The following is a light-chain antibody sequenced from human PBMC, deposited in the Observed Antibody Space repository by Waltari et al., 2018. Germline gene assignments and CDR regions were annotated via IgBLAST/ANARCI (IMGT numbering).Light chain of an antibody. CDR1: QSIGTY. V-gene: IGKV1-39*01. Sequence: DIQMTQSPSSLSASVGDSVTITCRAGQSIGTYLHWYQHKPGEAPKLLIYAASTLQSGVPSRFSGSGSGTDFTLTLSSLQPEDFATYYCQQTYSSPTFGQGTKLEIK. J-gene: IGKJ2*01. CDR2: AAS. CDR3: QQTYSSPT.